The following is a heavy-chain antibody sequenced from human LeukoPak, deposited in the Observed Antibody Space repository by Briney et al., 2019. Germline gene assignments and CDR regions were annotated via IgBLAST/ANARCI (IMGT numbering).Heavy chain of an antibody. D-gene: IGHD3-3*01. CDR1: GYPITNGYY. CDR3: ARDANYDFWSGASHDAFDI. J-gene: IGHJ3*02. Sequence: SETLSLTCNVSGYPITNGYYWSWIRPTPGKGLEWIGAVYHGESPYYNPSLKGRVTLSVDTSKNQFSLKLSSVTAADTAVYYCARDANYDFWSGASHDAFDIWGQGTMVTVSS. V-gene: IGHV4-38-2*02. CDR2: VYHGESP.